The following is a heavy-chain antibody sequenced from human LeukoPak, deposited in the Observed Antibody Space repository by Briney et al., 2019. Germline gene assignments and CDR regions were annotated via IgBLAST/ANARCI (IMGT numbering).Heavy chain of an antibody. CDR1: GGTFSNFG. CDR3: ARDVLAARHPAYFDY. J-gene: IGHJ4*02. V-gene: IGHV1-69*05. D-gene: IGHD6-6*01. Sequence: ASVKVSCKASGGTFSNFGISWVRQAPGQGLEWMGGTIPMFDTINYAQKFQGRVTITTDESTSTAYMELSSLRSDDTAVYYCARDVLAARHPAYFDYWGQGTLVTVSS. CDR2: TIPMFDTI.